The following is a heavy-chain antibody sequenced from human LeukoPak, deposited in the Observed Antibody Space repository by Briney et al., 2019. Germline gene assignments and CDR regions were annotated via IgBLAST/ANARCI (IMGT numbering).Heavy chain of an antibody. V-gene: IGHV1-2*02. CDR1: GYTFSDYY. D-gene: IGHD6-19*01. CDR2: INPNSGGT. J-gene: IGHJ3*02. CDR3: ARVGQWLVLAFDI. Sequence: GASVKVSCKASGYTFSDYYLHWVRQAPGQGLEWMGWINPNSGGTNSAQKFQGRVTMTSDTSIITAYMELSRLRSDDTAVYYCARVGQWLVLAFDIWGQGTMVTVSS.